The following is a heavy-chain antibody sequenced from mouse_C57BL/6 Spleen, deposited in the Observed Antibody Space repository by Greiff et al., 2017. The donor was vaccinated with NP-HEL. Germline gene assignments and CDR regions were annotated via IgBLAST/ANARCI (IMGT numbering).Heavy chain of an antibody. D-gene: IGHD2-4*01. CDR1: GFSLTSYG. CDR2: IWGDGST. J-gene: IGHJ4*01. Sequence: VQLQQSGPGLVAPSQSLSITCTVSGFSLTSYGVSWVRQPPGKGLEWLGVIWGDGSTNYHSALISRLSISKDISKSQVFLKLNSLQTDDTATYYCAESTMITSHYAMDYWGQGTSVTVSS. CDR3: AESTMITSHYAMDY. V-gene: IGHV2-3*01.